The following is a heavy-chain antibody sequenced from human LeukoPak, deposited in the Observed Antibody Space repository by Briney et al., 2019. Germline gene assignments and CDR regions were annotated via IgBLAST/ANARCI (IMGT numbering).Heavy chain of an antibody. V-gene: IGHV3-23*01. CDR1: GFMFRSSS. Sequence: GGSLRLSCAASGFMFRSSSMSWVRQVPGKGLEWVSTISASAGNIYYADSVKGRFTISRDNSKNTLFLQMNSLRAEDTAICYCAKRPAAVRGVIPYVDYWGQGTLVTVSS. D-gene: IGHD3-10*02. J-gene: IGHJ4*02. CDR3: AKRPAAVRGVIPYVDY. CDR2: ISASAGNI.